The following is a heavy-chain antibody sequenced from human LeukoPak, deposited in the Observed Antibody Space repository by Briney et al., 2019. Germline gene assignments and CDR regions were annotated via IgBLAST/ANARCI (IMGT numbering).Heavy chain of an antibody. D-gene: IGHD3-16*02. CDR1: GGSISSSSYY. J-gene: IGHJ3*02. CDR3: ARANYDYVWGSYRQPDIAFDI. CDR2: IYYSGST. Sequence: PSETLSLTCTVSGGSISSSSYYWGWIRQPPGKGLEWIGSIYYSGSTYYNPSLKSRVTISVDTSKNQFSLKLSSVTAADTAVYYCARANYDYVWGSYRQPDIAFDIWGQGTMVTVSS. V-gene: IGHV4-39*01.